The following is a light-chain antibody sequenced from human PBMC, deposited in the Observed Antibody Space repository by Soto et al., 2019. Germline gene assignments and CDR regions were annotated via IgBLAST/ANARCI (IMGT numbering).Light chain of an antibody. CDR1: PSVSSNY. J-gene: IGKJ4*01. CDR3: QQYGSSPLT. Sequence: EIVLTQSPGTLSLSPGERATLSCRASPSVSSNYLAWYQQKPGQAPRLLIYCASSRATAIPDRFSGSGSVTDFTLTISSLETVDLAVYECQQYGSSPLTFGRGTKVESK. CDR2: CAS. V-gene: IGKV3-20*01.